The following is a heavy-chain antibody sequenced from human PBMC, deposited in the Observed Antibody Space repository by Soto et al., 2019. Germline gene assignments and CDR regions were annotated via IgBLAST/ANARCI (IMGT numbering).Heavy chain of an antibody. CDR3: ARHPDRIAQIGWFDP. J-gene: IGHJ5*02. V-gene: IGHV3-48*01. CDR1: GFTFSSYS. CDR2: ISSSSSTI. Sequence: EVQLVESGGDLVQPGGSLRLSCAASGFTFSSYSMNWVRQAPGKGLEWVSYISSSSSTIYYADSVKGRFTISRDNAKNSLYLQMNSRRAEDTAVYYCARHPDRIAQIGWFDPWGQGTLVTVSS. D-gene: IGHD6-13*01.